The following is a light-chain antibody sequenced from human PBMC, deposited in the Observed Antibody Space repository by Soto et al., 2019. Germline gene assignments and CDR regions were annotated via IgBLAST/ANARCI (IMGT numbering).Light chain of an antibody. Sequence: EVVLTQSPATLSLSPGERATLSCRASESLSSAYLAWYQQKPGQAPRLLLYGASTRATGIPDRFSGSGSGTEFTLTISRLEPEDLAVYYCQQYGSSPPKTFGQGTKVAIK. CDR2: GAS. J-gene: IGKJ1*01. CDR3: QQYGSSPPKT. V-gene: IGKV3-20*01. CDR1: ESLSSAY.